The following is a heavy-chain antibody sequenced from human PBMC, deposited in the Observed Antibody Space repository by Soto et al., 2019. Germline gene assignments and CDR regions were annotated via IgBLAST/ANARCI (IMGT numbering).Heavy chain of an antibody. Sequence: QVQVVQSGAEVKKPGSSVKVSCKPSGGTFRRFAISWVRQAPGQGLEWMGGIIPVFGITNYAQKFQVRVTIMADESTSTVYMELSSLRSEDTAVYFCANTDCCSRRCLHYYGMDVWGQGTTVTVSS. CDR1: GGTFRRFA. V-gene: IGHV1-69*01. CDR2: IIPVFGIT. J-gene: IGHJ6*02. D-gene: IGHD2-2*01. CDR3: ANTDCCSRRCLHYYGMDV.